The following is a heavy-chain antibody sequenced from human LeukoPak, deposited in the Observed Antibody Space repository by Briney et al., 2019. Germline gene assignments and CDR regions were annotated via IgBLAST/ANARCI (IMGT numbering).Heavy chain of an antibody. J-gene: IGHJ4*02. V-gene: IGHV3-11*04. CDR3: ANEHSGNYCRPFDY. CDR1: GFTFSDYY. CDR2: ISSSGSTI. D-gene: IGHD1-26*01. Sequence: GGSLRLSCAASGFTFSDYYMSWIRQAPGKGLEWVSYISSSGSTIYYADSVKGRFTISRDNAKNSLYLQMNSLRAEDTAVYYCANEHSGNYCRPFDYWGQGTLVTVSS.